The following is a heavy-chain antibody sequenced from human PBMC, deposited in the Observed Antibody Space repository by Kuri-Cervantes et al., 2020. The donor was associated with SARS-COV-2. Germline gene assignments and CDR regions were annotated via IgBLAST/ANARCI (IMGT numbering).Heavy chain of an antibody. CDR2: INPNSGGT. Sequence: ASVKVSCKASGYTFTGYYMHWVRQAPGQGLEWMGWINPNSGGTNYAQKFQGWVTMTRDTSISTAYMELSRLRSDDTAVYYCARAPPRAAAGHNWFDPWGQGTLVTVSS. D-gene: IGHD6-13*01. CDR3: ARAPPRAAAGHNWFDP. J-gene: IGHJ5*02. V-gene: IGHV1-2*04. CDR1: GYTFTGYY.